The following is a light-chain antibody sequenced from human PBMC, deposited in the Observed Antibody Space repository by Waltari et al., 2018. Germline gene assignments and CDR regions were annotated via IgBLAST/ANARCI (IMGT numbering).Light chain of an antibody. CDR1: HSNIGNNY. V-gene: IGLV1-51*02. CDR2: EDS. CDR3: GTWDSSLSGAV. J-gene: IGLJ7*01. Sequence: QSVLTQPPSVSAAPGQRVPISCPGGHSNIGNNYVSWYRQIPGTAPKLLIYEDSERPSGVPGRFSGSKSGTSATLDITGLQAGDEADYYCGTWDSSLSGAVFGGGTHLTVL.